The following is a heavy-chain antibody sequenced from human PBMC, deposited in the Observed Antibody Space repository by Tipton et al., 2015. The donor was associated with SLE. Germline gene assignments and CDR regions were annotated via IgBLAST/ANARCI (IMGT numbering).Heavy chain of an antibody. J-gene: IGHJ6*02. CDR1: DFSVSSSHS. D-gene: IGHD5-12*01. Sequence: TLSLTCAVFDFSVSSSHSCGWFRPPPGKGLEWIGPIYLSGSTYYNPSLKSRVSISEDTSRNQSSLNLRSVTAADTAVYFCAREYSGTYYFYGLDVWGHGTTVTVS. CDR2: IYLSGST. CDR3: AREYSGTYYFYGLDV. V-gene: IGHV4-38-2*01.